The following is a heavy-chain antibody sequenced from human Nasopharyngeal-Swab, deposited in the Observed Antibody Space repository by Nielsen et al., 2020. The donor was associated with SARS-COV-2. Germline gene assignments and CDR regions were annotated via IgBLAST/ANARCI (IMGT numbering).Heavy chain of an antibody. CDR3: ARDKTPTTVTTGCYGMDV. J-gene: IGHJ6*02. Sequence: ASVKVSCKASGYTFTSYAMNWVRQAPGQGLEWMGWINTNTGNPTYAQGFTGRFVFSLDTSVSTAYLQVSSLKAEDTAVYYCARDKTPTTVTTGCYGMDVWGQGTTVTVSS. CDR2: INTNTGNP. D-gene: IGHD4-17*01. V-gene: IGHV7-4-1*02. CDR1: GYTFTSYA.